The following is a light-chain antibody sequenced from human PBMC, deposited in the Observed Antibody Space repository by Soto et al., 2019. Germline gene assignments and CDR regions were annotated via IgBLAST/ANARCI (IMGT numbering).Light chain of an antibody. CDR1: QDISNY. V-gene: IGKV1-33*01. J-gene: IGKJ4*01. CDR3: QQYDNLPIT. Sequence: EIQMTQYPSSLSASVGDRVTITCQASQDISNYLNWYQQKPGKAPKLLIYDASNLETGVPSRFSGSGSGTDFTFTISSLQPEDIATYYCQQYDNLPITFGGGTKVDIK. CDR2: DAS.